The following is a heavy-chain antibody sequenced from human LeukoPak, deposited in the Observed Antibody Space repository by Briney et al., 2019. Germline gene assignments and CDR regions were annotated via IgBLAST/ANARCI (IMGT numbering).Heavy chain of an antibody. CDR2: IKQDGSEK. CDR1: GFTLSNYW. Sequence: GGSLRLSCAASGFTLSNYWMTWVRQAPGKGLEWVANIKQDGSEKYYVDSVKGRFTISRDNAKNSLHLQMNSLRGEDTAVYYCARGGMPYGDYADYWGQGTLVTVSS. D-gene: IGHD4-17*01. CDR3: ARGGMPYGDYADY. V-gene: IGHV3-7*01. J-gene: IGHJ4*02.